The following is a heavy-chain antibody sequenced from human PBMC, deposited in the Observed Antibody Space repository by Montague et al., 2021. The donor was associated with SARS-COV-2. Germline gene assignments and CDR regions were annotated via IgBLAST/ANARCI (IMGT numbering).Heavy chain of an antibody. D-gene: IGHD3-3*01. V-gene: IGHV3-21*01. CDR1: GFTFSSYS. Sequence: SLRLSCAASGFTFSSYSMNRVRQAPGKGLEWVSSISSSSSYIYYADSVKGRFTIFRDNAKNSLYLQMNSLRAEDTAVYYCARDKITIFGVVIIDCWGQGTLVTVSS. CDR2: ISSSSSYI. J-gene: IGHJ4*02. CDR3: ARDKITIFGVVIIDC.